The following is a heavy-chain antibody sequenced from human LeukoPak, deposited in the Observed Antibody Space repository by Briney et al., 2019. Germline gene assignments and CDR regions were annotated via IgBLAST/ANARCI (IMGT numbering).Heavy chain of an antibody. Sequence: SETLSLTCAVYGGSFSGYYWSWIRQPPGKGLEWIGEINHSGSTNYNPSLKSRVTISVDTSKNQFSLKLSSVTAADTAVYYCARDLVTDWYFDLWGRGTLVTVSS. V-gene: IGHV4-34*01. CDR1: GGSFSGYY. D-gene: IGHD2-21*02. CDR2: INHSGST. CDR3: ARDLVTDWYFDL. J-gene: IGHJ2*01.